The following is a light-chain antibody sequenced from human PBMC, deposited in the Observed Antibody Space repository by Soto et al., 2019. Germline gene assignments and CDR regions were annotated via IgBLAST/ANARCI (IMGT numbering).Light chain of an antibody. J-gene: IGKJ4*01. CDR1: QSVSSTY. CDR2: GAS. Sequence: EIVLTQSPGTLSLSPGERATLSCSASQSVSSTYLAWYQQKPGQAPRLLIYGASSRATGIPDRFSGSGSGTDFTLTISRLEPEDLAVYYCQQYGSSLLTFGGGTKVEIK. V-gene: IGKV3-20*01. CDR3: QQYGSSLLT.